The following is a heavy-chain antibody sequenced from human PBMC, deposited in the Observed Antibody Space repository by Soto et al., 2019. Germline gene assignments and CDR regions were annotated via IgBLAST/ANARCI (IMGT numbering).Heavy chain of an antibody. Sequence: GGSLRLSCAASGFTFSNYWMHWVRLAPGKGLVWVSRINTDGSSTMYADSVKGRFTISRDNAKNTLYLQMNSLRAEDTAVYYCARPGGYDDYSWFDTWGQGTPVTVSS. D-gene: IGHD4-17*01. CDR3: ARPGGYDDYSWFDT. V-gene: IGHV3-74*03. CDR1: GFTFSNYW. J-gene: IGHJ5*02. CDR2: INTDGSST.